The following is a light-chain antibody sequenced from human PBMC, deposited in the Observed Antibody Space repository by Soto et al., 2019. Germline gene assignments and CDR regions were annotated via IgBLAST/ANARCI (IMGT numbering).Light chain of an antibody. CDR2: KAS. CDR1: QSVSPW. Sequence: DIQMTQSPSTLSASVGDRVTITCRASQSVSPWLAWYQQKPGKAPKVLIYKASTLEIGVPSRFSGSGSGTEFTLTISSLQPDDFATYYCQQYNTYMWTFGQGTKVEIK. J-gene: IGKJ1*01. V-gene: IGKV1-5*03. CDR3: QQYNTYMWT.